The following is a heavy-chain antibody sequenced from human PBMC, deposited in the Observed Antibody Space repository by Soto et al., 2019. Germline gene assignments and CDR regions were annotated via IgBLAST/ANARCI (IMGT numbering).Heavy chain of an antibody. J-gene: IGHJ6*02. D-gene: IGHD6-19*01. V-gene: IGHV3-33*01. CDR2: IWYDGSNK. CDR3: ARDDIPGRAVAIYGMDV. Sequence: GGSLRLSCAASGFTFTNYGMHWVRQAPGKGLEWVAVIWYDGSNKYYADSVKGRFTISRDNSKNTLYLQMNSLRAEDTAVYYCARDDIPGRAVAIYGMDVWGQGTTVTVSS. CDR1: GFTFTNYG.